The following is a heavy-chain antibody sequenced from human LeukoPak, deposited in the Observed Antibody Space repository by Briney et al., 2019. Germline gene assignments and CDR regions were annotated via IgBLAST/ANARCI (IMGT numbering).Heavy chain of an antibody. CDR3: AKGVRPGGFDY. Sequence: GGSLRLSCAASGFTFSSYGMRWVRQAPGKGLEWVSVISGSGGSKYYADSVRGGFTISTDNSNNTLYLQMNSLRAADTAVYYCAKGVRPGGFDYWGQGPLVTVSS. V-gene: IGHV3-23*01. D-gene: IGHD3-16*01. J-gene: IGHJ4*02. CDR2: ISGSGGSK. CDR1: GFTFSSYG.